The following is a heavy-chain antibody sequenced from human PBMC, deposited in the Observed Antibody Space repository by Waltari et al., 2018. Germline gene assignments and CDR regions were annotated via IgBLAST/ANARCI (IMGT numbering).Heavy chain of an antibody. Sequence: QVQLQESGPGLVKPSGTLSLTCAVSGGSISSSNWWSWVRQPPGKGLEWIGEIYHSGSTNYNPSLKSRVTISVDKSKNQFSLKRSSVTAAETAVYYCASRAPYSGYDLEPLDYWGQGTLVTVSS. J-gene: IGHJ4*02. CDR1: GGSISSSNW. V-gene: IGHV4-4*02. CDR2: IYHSGST. CDR3: ASRAPYSGYDLEPLDY. D-gene: IGHD5-12*01.